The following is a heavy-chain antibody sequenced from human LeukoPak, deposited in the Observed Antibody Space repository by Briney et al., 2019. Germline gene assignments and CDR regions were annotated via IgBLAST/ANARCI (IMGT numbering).Heavy chain of an antibody. CDR3: ARGYYYGSGSYSMDY. Sequence: ASVKVSCKASGYTFSGYYMHWVRQAPGQGLEWMGWINPKSGGTNEAQKFHDRVTMTRDTSISTAYMELSRLRSDDTAVYYCARGYYYGSGSYSMDYWGQGTLVTVSS. D-gene: IGHD3-10*01. CDR1: GYTFSGYY. V-gene: IGHV1-2*02. J-gene: IGHJ4*02. CDR2: INPKSGGT.